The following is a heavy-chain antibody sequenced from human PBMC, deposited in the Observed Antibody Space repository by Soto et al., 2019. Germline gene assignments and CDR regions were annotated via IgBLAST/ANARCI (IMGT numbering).Heavy chain of an antibody. D-gene: IGHD4-17*01. V-gene: IGHV3-23*01. CDR2: ISGSGGST. CDR1: GFTFSSYA. Sequence: GGSLRLSCAASGFTFSSYAMSWVRQAPGKGLEWVSAISGSGGSTYYADSVKGRFTISRDNSKNTLYLQMNSLRAEDTAVYYCAKDQMGMTTDYYYYMDVWGKGTTVTVSS. J-gene: IGHJ6*03. CDR3: AKDQMGMTTDYYYYMDV.